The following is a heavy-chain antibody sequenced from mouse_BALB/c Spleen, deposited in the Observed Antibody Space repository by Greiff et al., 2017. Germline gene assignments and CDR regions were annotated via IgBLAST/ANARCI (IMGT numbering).Heavy chain of an antibody. CDR1: GFTFTDYY. D-gene: IGHD2-3*01. CDR2: IRNKANGYTT. V-gene: IGHV7-3*02. CDR3: ARDDGYYAY. Sequence: EVQGVESGGGLVQPGGSLRLSCATSGFTFTDYYMSWVRQPPGKALEWLGFIRNKANGYTTEYSASVKGRFTISRDNSQSILYLQMNTLRAEDSATYYCARDDGYYAYWGQGTLVTVSA. J-gene: IGHJ3*01.